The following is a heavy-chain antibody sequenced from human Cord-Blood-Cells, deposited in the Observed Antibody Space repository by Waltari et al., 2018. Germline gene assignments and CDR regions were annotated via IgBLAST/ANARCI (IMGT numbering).Heavy chain of an antibody. CDR2: INHSGST. Sequence: QVQLQQWGAGLLKPSETLSLTCAVYGGSFSGYYWSWIRQPPGKGLEWIGEINHSGSTNYNPSLKSRVTISVDTSKNQFSLKLSSVTAADTAVYYCAREDYGGNLPFDYWGQGTLVTVSS. D-gene: IGHD4-17*01. CDR1: GGSFSGYY. J-gene: IGHJ4*02. CDR3: AREDYGGNLPFDY. V-gene: IGHV4-34*01.